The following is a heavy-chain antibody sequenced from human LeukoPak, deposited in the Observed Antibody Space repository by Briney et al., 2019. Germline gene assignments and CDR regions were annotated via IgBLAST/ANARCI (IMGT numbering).Heavy chain of an antibody. D-gene: IGHD5-24*01. CDR2: IYYSGST. J-gene: IGHJ4*02. Sequence: SETLSLTCTVSGGSISSYYWSWIRQPPGKGLEGIGYIYYSGSTNYNPSLKSRVTISVDTSKNQFSLKLSSVTAADTAVYYCAREAVEMGRTFDYWGQGTLVTVSS. V-gene: IGHV4-59*01. CDR1: GGSISSYY. CDR3: AREAVEMGRTFDY.